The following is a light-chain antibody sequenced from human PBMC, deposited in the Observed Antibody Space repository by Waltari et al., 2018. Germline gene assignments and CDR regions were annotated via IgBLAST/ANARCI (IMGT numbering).Light chain of an antibody. CDR2: EVT. CDR1: PSYTANYSL. J-gene: IGLJ2*01. V-gene: IGLV2-23*02. Sequence: QSALTQPASASGSPGQSHPTSCPGTPSYTANYSLVSWYQQHPGKAPKLMIYEVTKRPSGVSDRFSGSKSGNTAYLTISGLQADDEAHYHCCSYAGSSTFEIFGGGTKVTVL. CDR3: CSYAGSSTFEI.